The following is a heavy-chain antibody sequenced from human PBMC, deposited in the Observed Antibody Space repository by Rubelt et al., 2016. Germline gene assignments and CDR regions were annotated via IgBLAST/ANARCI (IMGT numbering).Heavy chain of an antibody. J-gene: IGHJ4*02. CDR1: GVSISSTNW. CDR2: IYHSGST. V-gene: IGHV4-4*02. CDR3: ARVNRYYVDY. Sequence: QLQLQESGPGLVKPSETLSLTCTVSGVSISSTNWWSWVRQPPGKGLEWIGGIYHSGSTNYNPSLKSRVTISVDKSKNQFSLRLTSVTAADTAVYYCARVNRYYVDYWGQGTLVTVSS.